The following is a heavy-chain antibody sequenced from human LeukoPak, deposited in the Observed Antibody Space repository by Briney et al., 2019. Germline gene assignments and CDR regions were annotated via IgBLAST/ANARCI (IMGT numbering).Heavy chain of an antibody. CDR2: ISGSGGST. J-gene: IGHJ4*02. CDR3: AKDRGAALVPYFFDY. CDR1: GFTLSSYA. D-gene: IGHD3-10*01. V-gene: IGHV3-23*01. Sequence: GGSLRLSCAASGFTLSSYAMSWVRQAPGKGLEWVSAISGSGGSTYYADSVKGRFTISRDNSKNTLYLQMNSLRAEDTTVYYCAKDRGAALVPYFFDYWGQGTLVTVSS.